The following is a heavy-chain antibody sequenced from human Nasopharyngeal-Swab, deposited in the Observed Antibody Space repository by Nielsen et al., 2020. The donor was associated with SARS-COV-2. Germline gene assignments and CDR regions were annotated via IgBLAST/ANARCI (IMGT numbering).Heavy chain of an antibody. Sequence: SVKVSCKASAGTFSSYAISWVRQAPGQGLEWMGGIIPIFGTANYAQKFQGRVTITADESTSTAYMELSSLRSEDTAVYYCASLAMIGVHHAFDIWGQGTMVTVSS. D-gene: IGHD3-22*01. CDR2: IIPIFGTA. CDR1: AGTFSSYA. J-gene: IGHJ3*02. CDR3: ASLAMIGVHHAFDI. V-gene: IGHV1-69*13.